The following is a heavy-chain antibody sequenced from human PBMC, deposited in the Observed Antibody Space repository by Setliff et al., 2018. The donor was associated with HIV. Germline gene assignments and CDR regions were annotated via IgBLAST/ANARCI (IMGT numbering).Heavy chain of an antibody. CDR2: IYYSGST. D-gene: IGHD3-22*01. Sequence: SETLSLTCTVSGGSISGGTYYWGWIRQPPGKGLEWIGSIYYSGSTYYSPSLRSRVTISVDKSKNQFSLRLNSVTAADTAMYYCARGFPRSMTHGAYFQHWGQGTLVTVSS. J-gene: IGHJ1*01. CDR1: GGSISGGTYY. CDR3: ARGFPRSMTHGAYFQH. V-gene: IGHV4-39*07.